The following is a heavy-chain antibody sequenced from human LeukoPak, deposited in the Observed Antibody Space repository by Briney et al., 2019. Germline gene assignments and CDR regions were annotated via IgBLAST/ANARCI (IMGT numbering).Heavy chain of an antibody. CDR3: ARDSDYIDGVHFDY. CDR2: IKQDGRGK. J-gene: IGHJ4*02. Sequence: GESLKISFVSSGFTFSSHWMNGVRQAPGKGAEGVANIKQDGRGKYDVDSVKGRFTISRDTAKKSLYLQMNSLRTEDTAVYYCARDSDYIDGVHFDYWGQGTPVTVSS. CDR1: GFTFSSHW. V-gene: IGHV3-7*01. D-gene: IGHD4-11*01.